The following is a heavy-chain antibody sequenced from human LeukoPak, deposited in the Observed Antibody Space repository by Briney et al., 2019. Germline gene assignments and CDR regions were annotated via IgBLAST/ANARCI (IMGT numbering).Heavy chain of an antibody. Sequence: TGGSLRLSCAASGFTFSRHSMNWVRQAPGRGLEWVSSISSSSSYIYYTDSVKGRFTISRDNAKKSLFLQMNSLRAEDTAVYYCARGREGYSYEFDYWGQGTMVTVSS. D-gene: IGHD5-12*01. CDR1: GFTFSRHS. CDR2: ISSSSSYI. CDR3: ARGREGYSYEFDY. J-gene: IGHJ4*02. V-gene: IGHV3-21*01.